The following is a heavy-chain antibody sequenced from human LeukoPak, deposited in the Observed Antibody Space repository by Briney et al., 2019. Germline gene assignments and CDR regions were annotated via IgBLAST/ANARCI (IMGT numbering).Heavy chain of an antibody. CDR2: IIPIFGTA. D-gene: IGHD2-2*01. CDR1: GGTFSSYA. Sequence: SVKVSCKASGGTFSSYAISWVRQAPGQGLEWMGGIIPIFGTANYAQKFQGRVTITADESTSTADMERSSLRSEDTAVYYGAREGVVPAATMDYWGQGTLVTVSS. CDR3: AREGVVPAATMDY. V-gene: IGHV1-69*01. J-gene: IGHJ4*02.